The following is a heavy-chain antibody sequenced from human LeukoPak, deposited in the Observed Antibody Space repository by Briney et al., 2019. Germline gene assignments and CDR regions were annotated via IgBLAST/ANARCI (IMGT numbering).Heavy chain of an antibody. CDR3: TRDSDYGGAYDI. D-gene: IGHD4-23*01. CDR1: GFTFSSYW. V-gene: IGHV3-49*04. CDR2: IRSKAYGGTT. J-gene: IGHJ3*02. Sequence: GGSLRLSCAASGFTFSSYWMSWVRQAPGKGLEWVGFIRSKAYGGTTEYAASVKGRFTISRDDSKSIAYLQMNSLKTEDTAVYYCTRDSDYGGAYDIWGQGTTVTVSS.